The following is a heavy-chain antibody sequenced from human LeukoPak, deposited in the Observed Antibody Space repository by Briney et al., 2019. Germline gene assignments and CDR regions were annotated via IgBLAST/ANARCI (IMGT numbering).Heavy chain of an antibody. CDR2: ISAYNGNT. D-gene: IGHD2-15*01. CDR3: ARGVIGGSWISFQPRDYYYYMDV. CDR1: GYTFTSYG. J-gene: IGHJ6*03. V-gene: IGHV1-18*01. Sequence: ASVKVSCKASGYTFTSYGISWVRQAPGQGLEWMGWISAYNGNTNYAQKLQGRVTITTDTSTSTAYMEARSLSSDDTAVYYCARGVIGGSWISFQPRDYYYYMDVWGKGTTVTVSS.